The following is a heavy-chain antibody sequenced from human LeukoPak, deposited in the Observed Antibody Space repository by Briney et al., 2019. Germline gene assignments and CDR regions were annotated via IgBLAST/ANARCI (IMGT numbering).Heavy chain of an antibody. D-gene: IGHD5-18*01. CDR3: ARGGRGYSYGQR. Sequence: SETLSLTCAVYGGSFSGYYWSWIRQPPGKGLELIGEINHSGSTNYNPSLKSRVTISVDTSKNQFSLKLSSVTAADTAVYYCARGGRGYSYGQRWGQGTLVTVSS. V-gene: IGHV4-34*01. J-gene: IGHJ4*02. CDR2: INHSGST. CDR1: GGSFSGYY.